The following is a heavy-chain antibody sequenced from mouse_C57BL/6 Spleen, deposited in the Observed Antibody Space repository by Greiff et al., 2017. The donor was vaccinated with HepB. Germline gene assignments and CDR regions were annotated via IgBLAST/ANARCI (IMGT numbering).Heavy chain of an antibody. CDR3: ARVGEDRDWYFDV. Sequence: VKLVESGAELARPGASVKLSCKASGYTFTSYGISWVKQRTGQGLEWIGEIYPRSGNTYYNEKFKGKATLTADKSSSTAYMELRSLTSEDSAVYFCARVGEDRDWYFDVWGTGTTVTVSS. V-gene: IGHV1-81*01. CDR1: GYTFTSYG. J-gene: IGHJ1*03. D-gene: IGHD2-14*01. CDR2: IYPRSGNT.